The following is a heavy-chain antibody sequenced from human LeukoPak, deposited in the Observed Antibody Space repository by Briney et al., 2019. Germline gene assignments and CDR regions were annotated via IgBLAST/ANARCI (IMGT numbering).Heavy chain of an antibody. CDR3: AVLLRTLQLLDF. CDR1: GYTFTGYY. CDR2: INPGGGGT. Sequence: ASVKVSCKASGYTFTGYYMHWVRQAPGQGLEWMGKINPGGGGTTYAQKVQGRVTMTRDKSTSTVYMERSSLRSEDTAMYYCAVLLRTLQLLDFWGQGTLVTVAS. V-gene: IGHV1-46*01. J-gene: IGHJ4*02. D-gene: IGHD3-10*01.